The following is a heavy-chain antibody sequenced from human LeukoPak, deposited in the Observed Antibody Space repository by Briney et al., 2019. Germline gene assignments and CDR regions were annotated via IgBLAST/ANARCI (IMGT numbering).Heavy chain of an antibody. CDR1: GFSFSSYG. CDR2: IWYDGSKK. Sequence: PGGSLRLSCAASGFSFSSYGMHWVRQAPGKGLEWVAVIWYDGSKKYYADSVKGRFIISRDNSRNTLYLQMNSLRVEDTAVYYCAKKSPDSSGNPAYDWGQGTLVTVSS. D-gene: IGHD4-23*01. CDR3: AKKSPDSSGNPAYD. J-gene: IGHJ4*02. V-gene: IGHV3-33*06.